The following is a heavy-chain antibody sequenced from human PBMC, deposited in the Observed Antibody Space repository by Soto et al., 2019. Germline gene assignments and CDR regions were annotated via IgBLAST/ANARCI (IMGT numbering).Heavy chain of an antibody. CDR1: GGSISSDY. Sequence: SETLSLTCTVSGGSISSDYWSWLRTPQGKGLEWIGYIYYSGSTRYNPSLTMRVTISIDTSRNQFSLKLSSVTAADTPVYCCGRGEITHNWFDPGGQGTVVTVSS. CDR3: GRGEITHNWFDP. V-gene: IGHV4-59*01. J-gene: IGHJ5*02. CDR2: IYYSGST.